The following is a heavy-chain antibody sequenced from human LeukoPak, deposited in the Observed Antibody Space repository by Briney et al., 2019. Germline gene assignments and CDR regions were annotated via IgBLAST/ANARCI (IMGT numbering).Heavy chain of an antibody. CDR2: INPKNGGT. V-gene: IGHV1-2*02. J-gene: IGHJ6*03. CDR3: ARDPSYRYYSDL. D-gene: IGHD1-26*01. Sequence: ASVKVSCKPSGYTFTTYYLHWVRQAPGQGLEWMGWINPKNGGTNYAQKFQGRVAMTRDTSINTAYMELSGLRSDDTAIYYCARDPSYRYYSDLWVMGTTVTVSS. CDR1: GYTFTTYY.